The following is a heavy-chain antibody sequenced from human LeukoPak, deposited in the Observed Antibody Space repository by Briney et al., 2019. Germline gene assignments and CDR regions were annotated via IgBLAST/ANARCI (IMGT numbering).Heavy chain of an antibody. J-gene: IGHJ4*02. CDR1: GYTFTGYY. V-gene: IGHV1-2*02. CDR2: INPNSGGT. CDR3: ARDFGEWELRRNFDY. Sequence: EASVKVSCKASGYTFTGYYIHWVRQAPGQGLEWMGWINPNSGGTNYAQKFQGRVTMTRDTSISTAYMELSRLRSDDTAVYYCARDFGEWELRRNFDYWGQGTLVTVSS. D-gene: IGHD1-26*01.